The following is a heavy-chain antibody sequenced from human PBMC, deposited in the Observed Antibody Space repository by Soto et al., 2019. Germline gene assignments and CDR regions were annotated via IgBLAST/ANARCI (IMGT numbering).Heavy chain of an antibody. D-gene: IGHD5-12*01. J-gene: IGHJ5*01. Sequence: VGSLRLSCAASGFTFSTYAMSWVRQAPGKGLEWVSGISGSGSSTYYTDSVKGRFAISRDNSKTTLYLQMNSLRAEDTAVYYCAKGMATISYSFASWGQGTLVTVSS. CDR2: ISGSGSST. CDR1: GFTFSTYA. V-gene: IGHV3-23*01. CDR3: AKGMATISYSFAS.